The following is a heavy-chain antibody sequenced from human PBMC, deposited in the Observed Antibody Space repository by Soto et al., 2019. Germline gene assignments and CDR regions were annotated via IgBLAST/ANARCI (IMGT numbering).Heavy chain of an antibody. D-gene: IGHD6-6*01. V-gene: IGHV3-48*03. CDR2: ISSSGSTI. CDR1: GFTFSSYE. CDR3: ARDPSYSSSYYYYGMDV. J-gene: IGHJ6*02. Sequence: LRLSCAASGFTFSSYEMNWVRQAPGKGLEWVSYISSSGSTIYYADSVKGRFTISRDNAKNSLYLQMNSLGAEDTAIYYCARDPSYSSSYYYYGMDVWGQGTTVTVSS.